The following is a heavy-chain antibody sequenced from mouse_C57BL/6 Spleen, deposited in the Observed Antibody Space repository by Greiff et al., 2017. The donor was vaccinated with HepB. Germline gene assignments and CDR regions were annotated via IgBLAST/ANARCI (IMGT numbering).Heavy chain of an antibody. CDR2: IYPGSGNT. J-gene: IGHJ3*01. CDR1: GYTFTDYY. CDR3: ARPGSSYGWFAY. V-gene: IGHV1-76*01. Sequence: VQLQQSGAELVRPGASVKLSCKASGYTFTDYYINWVKQRPGQGLEWIARIYPGSGNTYYNEKFKGKATLTAEKSSSTAYMQLSSLTSEDSAVYCCARPGSSYGWFAYWGQGTLVTVSA. D-gene: IGHD1-1*01.